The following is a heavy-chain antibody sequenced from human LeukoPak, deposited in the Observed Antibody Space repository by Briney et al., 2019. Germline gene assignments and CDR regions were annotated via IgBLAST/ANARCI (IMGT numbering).Heavy chain of an antibody. V-gene: IGHV4-39*01. CDR1: GGSISSSSYY. Sequence: SETLSLTRTVSGGSISSSSYYWGWIRQPPGKGLEWIGSIYYGGSTYYNPSLKSRVTISVDTSKNQFSLKLSSVTAADTAVYYCARHRVGATSYFDYWGQGTLVTVSS. CDR2: IYYGGST. D-gene: IGHD1-26*01. CDR3: ARHRVGATSYFDY. J-gene: IGHJ4*02.